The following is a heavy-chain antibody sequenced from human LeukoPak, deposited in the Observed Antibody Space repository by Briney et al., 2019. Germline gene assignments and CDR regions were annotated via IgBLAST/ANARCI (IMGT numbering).Heavy chain of an antibody. CDR2: IWYDGSNK. J-gene: IGHJ4*02. V-gene: IGHV3-33*06. Sequence: GGSLRLSCAASGFTFSSYGMHWVHQAPGKGLEWVAVIWYDGSNKYYADSVKGRFTISRDNSKNTLYLQMNSLRAEDTAVYYCAKGDYGGNDGYFDYWGQGTLVTVSS. D-gene: IGHD4-23*01. CDR3: AKGDYGGNDGYFDY. CDR1: GFTFSSYG.